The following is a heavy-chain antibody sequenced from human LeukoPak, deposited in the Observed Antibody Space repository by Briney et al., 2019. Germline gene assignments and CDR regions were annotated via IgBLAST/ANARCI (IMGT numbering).Heavy chain of an antibody. CDR1: GGSISSGGYS. D-gene: IGHD3-10*01. CDR3: ARGSRRGAFDY. J-gene: IGHJ4*02. V-gene: IGHV4-30-2*01. CDR2: IYHSGST. Sequence: PSETLSLTCAVSGGSISSGGYSWSWIRQPPGKGLEWIGYIYHSGSTYYNPSLKSRVTISVDRSKNQFSLKLSSVTAADTAVYYCARGSRRGAFDYWGQGTLVTVSS.